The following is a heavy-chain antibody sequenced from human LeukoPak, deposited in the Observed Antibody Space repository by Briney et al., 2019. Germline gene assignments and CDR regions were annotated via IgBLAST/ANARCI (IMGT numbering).Heavy chain of an antibody. Sequence: PSETLSLTCTVSGGSISSGDYYWSWIRQPPGKGLEWIGRIYTSGSTNYNPSLKSRVTMSVDTSKNQFSLKLSSVTAADTAVYYCASALHYSDYALGAFDIWGQGTMVTVSS. CDR1: GGSISSGDYY. J-gene: IGHJ3*02. V-gene: IGHV4-61*02. D-gene: IGHD4-11*01. CDR3: ASALHYSDYALGAFDI. CDR2: IYTSGST.